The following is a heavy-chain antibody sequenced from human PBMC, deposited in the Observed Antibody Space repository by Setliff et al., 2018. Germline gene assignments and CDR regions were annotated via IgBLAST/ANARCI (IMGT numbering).Heavy chain of an antibody. V-gene: IGHV4-4*07. CDR3: ARDSLWVREAKYYMVV. Sequence: SETLSLTCTVSGGSISDYYWSWIRQPAGKGLEWIGRIYDSGRTDYNPSLTSRVTMSLDTSKNQFSLKVTSVTAADTAVYYCARDSLWVREAKYYMVVWGKGTTVTVS. CDR1: GGSISDYY. CDR2: IYDSGRT. D-gene: IGHD3-10*01. J-gene: IGHJ6*03.